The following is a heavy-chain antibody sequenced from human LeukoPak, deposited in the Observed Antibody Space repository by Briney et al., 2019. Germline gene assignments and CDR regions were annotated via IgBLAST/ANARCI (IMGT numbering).Heavy chain of an antibody. V-gene: IGHV4-34*01. D-gene: IGHD2-15*01. J-gene: IGHJ4*02. CDR2: INHSGST. Sequence: SETLSLTCAVYGGSFSGYYWSWIRPPPGKGLEWIGEINHSGSTNYNPSLKSRVTISVDTSKNQFSLKLSSVTAADTAVYYCARRKYCSGGSCPFDYWGKGTRVTVSS. CDR3: ARRKYCSGGSCPFDY. CDR1: GGSFSGYY.